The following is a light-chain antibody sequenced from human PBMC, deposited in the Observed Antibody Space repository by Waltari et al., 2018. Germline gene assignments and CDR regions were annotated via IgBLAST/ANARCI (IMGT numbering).Light chain of an antibody. CDR1: QSVSRY. CDR2: DAS. Sequence: EIGLTQSPATLSLSPGESATLSCRASQSVSRYLGWYQQKPGQAPRLLIYDASNRATGIPARFSASGSGTDFTLTISSLEPEDFAVYYCQQRNSWPLTFGGGTKVEIK. J-gene: IGKJ4*01. V-gene: IGKV3-11*01. CDR3: QQRNSWPLT.